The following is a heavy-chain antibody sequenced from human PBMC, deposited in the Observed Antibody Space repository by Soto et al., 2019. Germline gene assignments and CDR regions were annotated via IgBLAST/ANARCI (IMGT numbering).Heavy chain of an antibody. CDR1: GGSISSYY. CDR3: ARTTPMVPGPQNWLDP. J-gene: IGHJ5*02. D-gene: IGHD3-10*01. Sequence: SETLSLTCTVSGGSISSYYWSWIRQPPGKGLEWIGYIYYSGSTNYNPSLKSRVTISVDTSKNQFSLKLSSVTAADTAVYYCARTTPMVPGPQNWLDPWGKGTLVTVSS. V-gene: IGHV4-59*08. CDR2: IYYSGST.